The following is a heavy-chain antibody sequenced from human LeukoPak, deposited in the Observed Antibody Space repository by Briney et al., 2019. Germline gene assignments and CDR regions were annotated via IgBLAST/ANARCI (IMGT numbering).Heavy chain of an antibody. V-gene: IGHV3-23*01. CDR2: ISGSGGST. Sequence: GGSLRLSCAASGFTFSSYAMSWVRQAPGKGLEWVSAISGSGGSTYYADSVKGRFTISRDNSKNTLYLQMNSLRAEDTAVYYCAKTYYDILTGYQYYFDYWGQGTLVTVSS. D-gene: IGHD3-9*01. J-gene: IGHJ4*02. CDR3: AKTYYDILTGYQYYFDY. CDR1: GFTFSSYA.